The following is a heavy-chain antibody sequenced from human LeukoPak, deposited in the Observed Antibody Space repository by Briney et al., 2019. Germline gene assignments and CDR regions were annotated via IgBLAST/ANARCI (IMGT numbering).Heavy chain of an antibody. V-gene: IGHV3-21*01. CDR2: ISSSSSYI. CDR1: GFTFSSYS. J-gene: IGHJ4*02. CDR3: ARDYSGSYGKGDFDY. Sequence: GGSLRLSCAASGFTFSSYSMNWVRQAPGKGLEWVSSISSSSSYIYYADSVKGRFTISRDNAKNSLYLQMNSLRAEDTAVYYCARDYSGSYGKGDFDYWGQGTLVTVSS. D-gene: IGHD1-26*01.